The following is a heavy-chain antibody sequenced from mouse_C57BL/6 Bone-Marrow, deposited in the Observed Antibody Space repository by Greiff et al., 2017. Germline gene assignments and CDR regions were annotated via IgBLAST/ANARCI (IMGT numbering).Heavy chain of an antibody. CDR1: GYAFSSSW. Sequence: QVQLQQSGPELVQPGASVKLSCKASGYAFSSSWMNWVQQRPGKGLEWIGRIYPGAGDTTYNGKFTGKDTLTADKSSSKAYMQLNMLTSEDCAVYFCARLRRYQIGDYCAVWGKGTTLTVSS. V-gene: IGHV1-82*01. D-gene: IGHD1-1*01. CDR2: IYPGAGDT. J-gene: IGHJ1*03. CDR3: ARLRRYQIGDYCAV.